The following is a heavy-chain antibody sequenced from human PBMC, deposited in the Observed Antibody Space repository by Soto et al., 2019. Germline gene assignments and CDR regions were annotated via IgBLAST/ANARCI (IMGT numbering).Heavy chain of an antibody. CDR2: MNPNTGNS. CDR1: GYTFTSYD. V-gene: IGHV1-8*01. CDR3: ARLATVTPPYYFDY. J-gene: IGHJ4*02. Sequence: ASVKVSCKASGYTFTSYDIYWVRQATGQGLEWMGWMNPNTGNSGYAQKFQGRVTMTSDTSTSTLYMEMSSLRSEDTAVYYCARLATVTPPYYFDYWGQGTLVTVSS. D-gene: IGHD4-17*01.